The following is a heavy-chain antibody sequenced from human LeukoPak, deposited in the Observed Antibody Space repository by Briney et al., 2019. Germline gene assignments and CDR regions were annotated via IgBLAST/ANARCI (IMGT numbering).Heavy chain of an antibody. J-gene: IGHJ4*02. CDR3: ARDESTGRIAVAGKRY. CDR2: ISYDGSNK. CDR1: GFTFGSYA. Sequence: GGSLRLSCAASGFTFGSYAMHWVRQAPGKGLEWVAVISYDGSNKYYADSVKGRFTISRDNSKNTLYLQMNSLRAEDTAVYYCARDESTGRIAVAGKRYWGQGTLVTVSS. V-gene: IGHV3-30*04. D-gene: IGHD6-19*01.